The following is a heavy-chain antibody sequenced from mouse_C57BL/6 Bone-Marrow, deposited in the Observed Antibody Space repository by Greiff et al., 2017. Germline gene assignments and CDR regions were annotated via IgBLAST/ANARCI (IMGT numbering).Heavy chain of an antibody. V-gene: IGHV1-59*01. D-gene: IGHD1-1*01. Sequence: QVQLKQPGAELVRPGTSVKLSCKASGYTFTSYWMHWVKQRPGQGLEWIGVIDPSDSYTNYNQKFKGKATLTVDTSSSTAYMQLSSLTSEDSAVYYCALITTVVADYWGQGTTLTVSS. J-gene: IGHJ2*01. CDR2: IDPSDSYT. CDR3: ALITTVVADY. CDR1: GYTFTSYW.